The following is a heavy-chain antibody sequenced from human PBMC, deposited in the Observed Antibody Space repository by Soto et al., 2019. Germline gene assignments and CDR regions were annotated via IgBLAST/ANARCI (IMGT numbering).Heavy chain of an antibody. V-gene: IGHV1-3*01. D-gene: IGHD3-3*01. CDR1: GYTFTSYA. J-gene: IGHJ4*02. CDR2: INAGNGNT. CDR3: ARNSSITIFGTYYFDY. Sequence: ASVKVSCKASGYTFTSYAMHWVRQAPGQRLEWMGWINAGNGNTKYSQKFQGRVTITRDTSASTAYMELSSLRSEDTAVYYCARNSSITIFGTYYFDYWGQGTLVTVSS.